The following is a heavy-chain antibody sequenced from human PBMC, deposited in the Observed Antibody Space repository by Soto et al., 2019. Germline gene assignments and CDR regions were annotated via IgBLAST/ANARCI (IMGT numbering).Heavy chain of an antibody. J-gene: IGHJ4*02. CDR3: ASRRSGWYFDN. D-gene: IGHD6-19*01. V-gene: IGHV3-11*03. CDR1: GFTFSDYY. Sequence: GGSLRLSCAASGFTFSDYYMSWIRQAPGKGLEWVSYISSSSSYTNYADSVKGRFTISRDNAKNSLYLQMNSLRAEDTDVYYCASRRSGWYFDNWGQGTLLTVSS. CDR2: ISSSSSYT.